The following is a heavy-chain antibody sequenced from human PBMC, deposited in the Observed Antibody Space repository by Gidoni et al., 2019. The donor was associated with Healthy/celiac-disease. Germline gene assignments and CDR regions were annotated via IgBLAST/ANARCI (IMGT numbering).Heavy chain of an antibody. J-gene: IGHJ6*02. V-gene: IGHV1-69*01. D-gene: IGHD6-19*01. CDR1: GGTFSSYA. CDR2: IIPIFGTA. CDR3: ARRIAVAGNYYYYGMDV. Sequence: QVQLVQSGAEVKKPGSSVKVSCKASGGTFSSYAISWVRQAPGQGLEWMGGIIPIFGTANYVQKFQGRVTITADESTSTAYMELSSLRSEDTAVYYCARRIAVAGNYYYYGMDVWGQGTTVTVSS.